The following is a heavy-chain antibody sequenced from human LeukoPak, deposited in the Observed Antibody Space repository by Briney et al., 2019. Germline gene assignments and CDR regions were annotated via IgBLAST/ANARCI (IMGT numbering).Heavy chain of an antibody. CDR3: AKGTRSGWYYFDY. CDR2: IYHSGDT. J-gene: IGHJ4*02. Sequence: SETLSLTCIVSGYSITSGYYWGWIRQPPGKGLEWIGSIYHSGDTYYNPSLKSRVTISVDTSKNQFSLKLDSVTAADTAVYYCAKGTRSGWYYFDYWGQGTLVTVSS. D-gene: IGHD6-19*01. CDR1: GYSITSGYY. V-gene: IGHV4-38-2*02.